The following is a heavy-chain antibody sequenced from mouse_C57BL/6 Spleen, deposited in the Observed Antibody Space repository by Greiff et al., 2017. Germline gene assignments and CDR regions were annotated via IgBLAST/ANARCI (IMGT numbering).Heavy chain of an antibody. CDR3: AGYYGSSPDY. CDR1: GYTFTDYN. J-gene: IGHJ2*01. Sequence: VQLKQSGPELVKPGASVKMSCKASGYTFTDYNMHWVKQSHGKSLEWIGYINPNNGGTSYNQKFKGKATLTVNKSSSTAYMELRSLTSEDSAVYYCAGYYGSSPDYWGQGTTLTVSS. D-gene: IGHD1-1*01. CDR2: INPNNGGT. V-gene: IGHV1-22*01.